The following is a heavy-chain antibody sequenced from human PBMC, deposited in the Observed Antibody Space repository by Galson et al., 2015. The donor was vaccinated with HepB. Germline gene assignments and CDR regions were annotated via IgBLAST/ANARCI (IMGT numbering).Heavy chain of an antibody. Sequence: SLRLSCAASGFSFNTYWMTWVHQSPGKGLEWVANIKEDGSVRYYVDSVKGRFTISRDNANNLLFLQMNSLRVEDTAVYYCARDQNYEYSSSWYDAFDMWGQGTMVTVSS. CDR1: GFSFNTYW. V-gene: IGHV3-7*01. CDR2: IKEDGSVR. J-gene: IGHJ3*02. CDR3: ARDQNYEYSSSWYDAFDM. D-gene: IGHD6-13*01.